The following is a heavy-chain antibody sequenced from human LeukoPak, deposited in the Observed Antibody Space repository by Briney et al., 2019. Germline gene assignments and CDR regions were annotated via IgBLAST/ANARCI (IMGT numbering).Heavy chain of an antibody. Sequence: PGGSMRLSCAASAFTFSSYAMSWVRQAPGKGLEWVSTVSGSGDSTWYADSVKGRFTISRDNSKSTLYLQMNSLRAEDTAVYYCAKSPYIASHIDFDYWGQGTLVTVSS. D-gene: IGHD3-16*01. J-gene: IGHJ4*02. CDR1: AFTFSSYA. CDR2: VSGSGDST. CDR3: AKSPYIASHIDFDY. V-gene: IGHV3-23*01.